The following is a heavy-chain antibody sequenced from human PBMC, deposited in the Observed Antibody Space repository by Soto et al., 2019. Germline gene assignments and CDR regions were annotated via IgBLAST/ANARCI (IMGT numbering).Heavy chain of an antibody. CDR2: ISGSGGST. D-gene: IGHD3-3*01. Sequence: GGSLRLSCAASGFTFSSYAMSWVRQAPGKGLEWVSAISGSGGSTYYADSVKGRFTISRDNSKNKLYLQMNSLRAEDTAVYYCAKDARREGYYDWFDPWGQGTLVTVSS. CDR3: AKDARREGYYDWFDP. CDR1: GFTFSSYA. V-gene: IGHV3-23*01. J-gene: IGHJ5*02.